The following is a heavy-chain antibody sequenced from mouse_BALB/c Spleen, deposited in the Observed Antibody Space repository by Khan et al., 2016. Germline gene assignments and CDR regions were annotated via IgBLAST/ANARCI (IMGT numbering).Heavy chain of an antibody. CDR2: INPDTITI. D-gene: IGHD2-1*01. CDR1: GFDFSRYW. V-gene: IGHV4-1*02. Sequence: EVKLLESGGGLVQPGGSLKLSCAASGFDFSRYWMSWVRQAPGKGLEWIGEINPDTITIDYSPSLKDKFIISRDNAKNTLYLQMSKVRSEDTALYYCARGNYVPGSLDYWGQGPTLPVSS. CDR3: ARGNYVPGSLDY. J-gene: IGHJ2*01.